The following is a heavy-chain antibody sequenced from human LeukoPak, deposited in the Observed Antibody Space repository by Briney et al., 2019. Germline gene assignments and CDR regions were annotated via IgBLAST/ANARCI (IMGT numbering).Heavy chain of an antibody. V-gene: IGHV4-4*02. Sequence: SETLSLTCAVSGGSISGSNWWSWVRQPPGKGLEWIGEIYQSGATNYNPFLKSRVTISLDKSKNQFSLKVTSVTAADTAVYYCARGITMVRGVMDYWGQGTLVTVSS. CDR2: IYQSGAT. J-gene: IGHJ4*02. D-gene: IGHD3-10*01. CDR3: ARGITMVRGVMDY. CDR1: GGSISGSNW.